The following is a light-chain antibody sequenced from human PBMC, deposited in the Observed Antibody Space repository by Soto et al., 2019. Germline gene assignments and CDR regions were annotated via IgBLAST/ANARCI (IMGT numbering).Light chain of an antibody. CDR3: CAYVSSNTLL. J-gene: IGLJ3*02. CDR1: SSDVGGYDL. V-gene: IGLV2-23*01. Sequence: QSVVTQPACVSGSPGQSITISCTGTSSDVGGYDLVSWYQQHPGKAPKLIIYEGSKRPSGISNRFSGSKSGNTASPIISGPQGYGEGDYYCCAYVSSNTLLFGGGTKLTVL. CDR2: EGS.